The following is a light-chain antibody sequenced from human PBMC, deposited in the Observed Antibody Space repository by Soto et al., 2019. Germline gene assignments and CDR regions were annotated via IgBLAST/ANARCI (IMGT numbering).Light chain of an antibody. J-gene: IGLJ1*01. CDR2: EGI. CDR3: ASYASDVTYV. V-gene: IGLV2-14*02. Sequence: QSALTQPASVSGSPGQSITISCSETSSNIGGYNVVSWYQRHPGKAPKVIVYEGIKRPSGVSDRFSGSTSGNTASLTISGLQAEDEADYYCASYASDVTYVFGSGTKVTVL. CDR1: SSNIGGYNV.